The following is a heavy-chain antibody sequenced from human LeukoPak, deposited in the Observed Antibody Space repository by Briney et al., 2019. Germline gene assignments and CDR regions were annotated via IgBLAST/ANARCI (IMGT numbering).Heavy chain of an antibody. D-gene: IGHD6-13*01. CDR1: GFTFSDYY. CDR3: ARDRDSSWYGYYFDY. CDR2: ISSSGSTI. V-gene: IGHV3-11*01. J-gene: IGHJ4*02. Sequence: PGGSLRLSCAASGFTFSDYYMSWIRQAPGKGLEWVSYISSSGSTIYYADSVRGRFTISRDNAKNSLYLQMNSLRAEDTAVYYCARDRDSSWYGYYFDYWGQGTLVTVSS.